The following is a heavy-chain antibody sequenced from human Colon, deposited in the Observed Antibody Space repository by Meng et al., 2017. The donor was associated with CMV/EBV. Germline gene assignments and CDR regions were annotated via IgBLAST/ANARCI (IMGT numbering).Heavy chain of an antibody. D-gene: IGHD2-21*02. V-gene: IGHV3-15*01. CDR1: GFTFTNAW. Sequence: GESLKISCAASGFTFTNAWMSWVRQAPGKGLEWVGRIKSKTDGGTTDCAAPVKGRFTISRDDSKNSVYLQMNSLNSEDTALYFCARGLLTNHYYGWDVWGQGTTVTVSS. J-gene: IGHJ6*02. CDR2: IKSKTDGGTT. CDR3: ARGLLTNHYYGWDV.